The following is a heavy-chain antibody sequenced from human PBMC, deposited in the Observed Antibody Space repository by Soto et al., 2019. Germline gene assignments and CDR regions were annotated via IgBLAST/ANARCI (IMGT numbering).Heavy chain of an antibody. CDR2: ISYDGSNK. CDR3: AKDKYSRTWVHFQD. J-gene: IGHJ1*01. CDR1: GFTFSDYG. Sequence: QVQLLESGGGVVQPGRSLRLSCAASGFTFSDYGMHWVRQAPGKGLEWVAVISYDGSNKYYADSVKGRFTISRDNXXNTLYLQMNSLRAEDTAVYYCAKDKYSRTWVHFQDWGQGTLVTVSS. V-gene: IGHV3-30*18. D-gene: IGHD6-13*01.